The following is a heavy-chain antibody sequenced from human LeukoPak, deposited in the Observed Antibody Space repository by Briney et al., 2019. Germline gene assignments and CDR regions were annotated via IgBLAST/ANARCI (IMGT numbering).Heavy chain of an antibody. CDR3: TTDSSTYYYDSSGYYDAFDI. V-gene: IGHV3-15*01. CDR2: IKSKTDGGTT. D-gene: IGHD3-22*01. CDR1: GFTFSNAW. Sequence: PGGSLRLSCAASGFTFSNAWMSWVRQAPGKGLEWVGRIKSKTDGGTTDYAAPVKGRFTISRDDSKNTRYLQMNSLKTEDTAVYYCTTDSSTYYYDSSGYYDAFDIWGQGTMVTVSS. J-gene: IGHJ3*02.